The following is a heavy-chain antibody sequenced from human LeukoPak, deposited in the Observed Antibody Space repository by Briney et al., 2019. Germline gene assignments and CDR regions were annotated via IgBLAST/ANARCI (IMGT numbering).Heavy chain of an antibody. Sequence: PGGSLRLSCAASGFTFSSYSMNWVRQAPGKGLEWVSSISSSSSYIYYADSVKGRFTISRDNAKNSLYLQMNSLRAEDTALYYCAKDMNLSPVGIAAAGKKGGGAFDIWGQGTMVTVSS. V-gene: IGHV3-21*04. CDR1: GFTFSSYS. CDR2: ISSSSSYI. J-gene: IGHJ3*02. CDR3: AKDMNLSPVGIAAAGKKGGGAFDI. D-gene: IGHD6-13*01.